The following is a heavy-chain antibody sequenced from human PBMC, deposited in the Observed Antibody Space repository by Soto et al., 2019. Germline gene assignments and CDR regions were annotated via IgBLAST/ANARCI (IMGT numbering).Heavy chain of an antibody. Sequence: ASVKVSCKASGYTFTSYDINWVRQATGQGLEWMGWMNPNSGSTGYAQKFQGRVTMTRNTSISTAYMELSSLRSEDTAVYYCARAPTGYSSGIDAFDIWGQGTMVTVSS. V-gene: IGHV1-8*01. CDR1: GYTFTSYD. J-gene: IGHJ3*02. D-gene: IGHD6-19*01. CDR2: MNPNSGST. CDR3: ARAPTGYSSGIDAFDI.